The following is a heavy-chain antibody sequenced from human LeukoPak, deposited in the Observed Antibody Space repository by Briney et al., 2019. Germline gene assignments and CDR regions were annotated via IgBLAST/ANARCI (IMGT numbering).Heavy chain of an antibody. CDR2: IYYSGST. CDR1: GGSISSSSYY. Sequence: SETLSLTCTVSGGSISSSSYYWGWIRQPPGKGLEWIGSIYYSGSTCYNPSLKSRVTISVDTSKNQFSLKLSSVTAADTAVYYCASFPGITFGGVIVLRWGQGTLVTVSS. D-gene: IGHD3-16*02. CDR3: ASFPGITFGGVIVLR. V-gene: IGHV4-39*07. J-gene: IGHJ4*02.